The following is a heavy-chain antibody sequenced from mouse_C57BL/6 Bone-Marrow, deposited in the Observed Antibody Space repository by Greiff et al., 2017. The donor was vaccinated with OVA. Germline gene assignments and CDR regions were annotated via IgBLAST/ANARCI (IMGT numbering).Heavy chain of an antibody. CDR3: VRHVGMRGDY. Sequence: EVHLVESGGGLVQPKGSLKLSCAASGFSFNTYAMNWVRQAPGKGLEWVARIRSKSNNYATYYADSVKDRFTISRDDSESMLYLQMNNLKTEDTAMYYCVRHVGMRGDYWGQGTSVTVSS. J-gene: IGHJ4*01. CDR2: IRSKSNNYAT. CDR1: GFSFNTYA. V-gene: IGHV10-1*01.